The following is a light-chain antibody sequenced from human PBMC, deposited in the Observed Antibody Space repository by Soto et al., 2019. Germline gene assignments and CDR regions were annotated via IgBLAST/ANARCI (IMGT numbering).Light chain of an antibody. J-gene: IGLJ2*01. CDR1: SSNIGAGYD. CDR3: QSYDSSLRVL. CDR2: GNS. V-gene: IGLV1-40*01. Sequence: QSVLTQPPSVSGAPGQRVTISCTWSSSNIGAGYDVHWYQQLPGTAPKLLIYGNSNRPSGVPDRFSGSKSGTSASLAITGLHAEDEADYYCQSYDSSLRVLFGGGTKLTVL.